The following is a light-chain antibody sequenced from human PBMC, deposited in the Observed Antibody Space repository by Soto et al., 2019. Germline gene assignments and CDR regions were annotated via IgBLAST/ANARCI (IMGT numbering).Light chain of an antibody. CDR3: SSYTSGSTLVV. CDR1: SIDVGGYNY. Sequence: QSVLTQPASMSGSPGQSITISCTGTSIDVGGYNYVSWYQQHPGKAPKLMIYEVSNRPSEVSNRFSGSKSGNTASLTISGLQAEDEGNYYCSSYTSGSTLVVIGGGTQLTVL. CDR2: EVS. J-gene: IGLJ2*01. V-gene: IGLV2-14*01.